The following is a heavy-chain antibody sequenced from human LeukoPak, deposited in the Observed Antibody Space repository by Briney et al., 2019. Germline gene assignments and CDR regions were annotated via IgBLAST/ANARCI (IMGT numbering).Heavy chain of an antibody. V-gene: IGHV3-66*02. J-gene: IGHJ6*03. CDR3: ARGGVGKMLAPFYMDV. CDR1: GFTVSSNY. CDR2: IYSGGST. D-gene: IGHD3-16*01. Sequence: GGSLRLSCAASGFTVSSNYMSWVRQAPGKGREGVSFIYSGGSTYYAASVTGRFPISRDNSKNTLYLQMNSLGAEDKGVYYCARGGVGKMLAPFYMDVWGKGTTVTVSS.